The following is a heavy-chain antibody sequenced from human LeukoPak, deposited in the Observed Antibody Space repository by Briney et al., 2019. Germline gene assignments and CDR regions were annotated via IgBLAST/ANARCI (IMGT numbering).Heavy chain of an antibody. J-gene: IGHJ4*02. Sequence: PAASVKVSCKASGYTFAGYYMHWVRQAPGQGLEWMGWINPNSGGTNYAQKFQGRVTMTRDTSISTAYMELSRLRSDDTAVYYCARDRRPVGALYYFDYWGQGTLVTVSS. CDR3: ARDRRPVGALYYFDY. D-gene: IGHD1-26*01. V-gene: IGHV1-2*02. CDR1: GYTFAGYY. CDR2: INPNSGGT.